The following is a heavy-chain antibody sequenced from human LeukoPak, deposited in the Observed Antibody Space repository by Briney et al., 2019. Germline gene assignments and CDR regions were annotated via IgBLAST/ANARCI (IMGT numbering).Heavy chain of an antibody. V-gene: IGHV3-11*01. Sequence: GGSLRLSCAASGFTFSDYNMRWIRQAPGKGLEWVSSISRSGSTKYYADSVKGRFTISRDNSKNTLYLQMNSLRAEDTAVYYCAKAPDSYGAYFDYWGQGTLVTVSS. CDR1: GFTFSDYN. CDR3: AKAPDSYGAYFDY. J-gene: IGHJ4*02. D-gene: IGHD5-18*01. CDR2: ISRSGSTK.